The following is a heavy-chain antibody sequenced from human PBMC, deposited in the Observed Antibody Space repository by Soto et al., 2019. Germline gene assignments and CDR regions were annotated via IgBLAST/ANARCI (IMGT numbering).Heavy chain of an antibody. CDR1: GYTFTSYA. CDR2: INAGNGNT. V-gene: IGHV1-3*05. Sequence: QVQRVQSGAEEKKPGASVNVSCKASGYTFTSYAMHWVRQAPGQRLEWMGWINAGNGNTKYSQKFQGRVTITRDTSASIAYMELSSLRSEDTAVYYCARVIRGLAPQVMGYWVQGSLVTVSS. CDR3: ARVIRGLAPQVMGY. D-gene: IGHD2-21*01. J-gene: IGHJ4*02.